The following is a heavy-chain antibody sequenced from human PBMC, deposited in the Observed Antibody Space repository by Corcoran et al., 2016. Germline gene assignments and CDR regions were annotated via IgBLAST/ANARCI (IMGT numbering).Heavy chain of an antibody. Sequence: QVQLVESGGGVVQPGRSLRLSCAASGFTFSSYGMQWVRQAPGKGLEWVAVISYDGSNKYYADSVKGRFTISRDNSKNTLYLQMNSLSAEYTVVYYCAKGNDYCVGDCYSVYYAFDIWGQGSMFTVSS. CDR1: GFTFSSYG. CDR2: ISYDGSNK. CDR3: AKGNDYCVGDCYSVYYAFDI. D-gene: IGHD2-21*02. J-gene: IGHJ3*02. V-gene: IGHV3-30*18.